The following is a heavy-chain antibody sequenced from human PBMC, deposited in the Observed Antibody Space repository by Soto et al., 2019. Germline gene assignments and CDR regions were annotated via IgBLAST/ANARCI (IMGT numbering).Heavy chain of an antibody. Sequence: QVQLVQSGAEVKKPGSSVKVSCKASGGNFSTHAISWVRQAPGQGLVWMGGIIPMFNTTISAQKFQGRVRITADEYTRTAYMELGSLRSEDTAVYYCARDAYYRGSLEYWGQRTLVTASS. V-gene: IGHV1-69*01. CDR3: ARDAYYRGSLEY. J-gene: IGHJ4*02. D-gene: IGHD3-10*01. CDR2: IIPMFNTT. CDR1: GGNFSTHA.